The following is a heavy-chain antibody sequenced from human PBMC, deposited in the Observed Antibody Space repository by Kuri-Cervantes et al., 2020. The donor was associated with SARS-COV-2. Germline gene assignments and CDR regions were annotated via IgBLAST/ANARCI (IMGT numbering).Heavy chain of an antibody. V-gene: IGHV3-72*01. J-gene: IGHJ1*01. Sequence: GESLKISCATSGFAFSDHYIDWVRQAPGKGLEWVGRGSNKVYRYTTEYATSVKGRFTVSRDFSKNSLSLQMDSLTTEDTAVYYCARSSTTTYSFWGQGTLVTVSS. CDR1: GFAFSDHY. CDR3: ARSSTTTYSF. CDR2: GSNKVYRYTT. D-gene: IGHD1-1*01.